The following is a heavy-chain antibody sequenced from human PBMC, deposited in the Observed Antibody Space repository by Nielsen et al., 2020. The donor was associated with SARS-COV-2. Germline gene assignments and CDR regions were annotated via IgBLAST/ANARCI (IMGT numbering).Heavy chain of an antibody. Sequence: GGSLRLSCAASGFTFSSYSMNWVRQAPGKGLEWVSSISSSSSYIYYADSVKGRFTISRDNAKNSLYLQMNSLRAEDTAVYYCARDAGGGILHDTRASYYYYMDVWGKGTTVTVSS. V-gene: IGHV3-21*01. CDR3: ARDAGGGILHDTRASYYYYMDV. J-gene: IGHJ6*03. CDR1: GFTFSSYS. D-gene: IGHD2-15*01. CDR2: ISSSSSYI.